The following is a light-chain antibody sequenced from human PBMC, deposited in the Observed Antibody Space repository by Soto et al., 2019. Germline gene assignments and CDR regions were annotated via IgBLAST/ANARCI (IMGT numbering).Light chain of an antibody. V-gene: IGLV1-40*01. CDR2: ETK. Sequence: QSVLTHPPSVSVAPGQRVTISCTGSASNFGAGYDVHWYQQIPGTAPKLIIFETKSRPSGVPDRFSASKSGTSASLAITGLQTEDEAHYYCQSYDNSLRGWVFGGGTKLTVL. CDR3: QSYDNSLRGWV. CDR1: ASNFGAGYD. J-gene: IGLJ3*02.